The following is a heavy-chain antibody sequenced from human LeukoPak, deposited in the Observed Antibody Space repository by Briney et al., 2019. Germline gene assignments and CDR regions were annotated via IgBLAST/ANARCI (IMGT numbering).Heavy chain of an antibody. Sequence: PGGSLRLSCAASGFTFSSYAMSWVRQAPGKGLEWVSAISGSGGSTYYADSVKGRFTISRDNSKNTLCLQVNSLKAEDTAVYYCATERSGYSFLIDYWGQGTLVTVSS. CDR2: ISGSGGST. J-gene: IGHJ4*02. V-gene: IGHV3-23*01. CDR1: GFTFSSYA. CDR3: ATERSGYSFLIDY. D-gene: IGHD5-18*01.